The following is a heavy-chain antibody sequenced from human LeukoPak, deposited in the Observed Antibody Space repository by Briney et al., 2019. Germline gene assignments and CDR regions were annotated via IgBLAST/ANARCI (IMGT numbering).Heavy chain of an antibody. CDR1: GFIFDDYG. D-gene: IGHD6-6*01. J-gene: IGHJ6*03. Sequence: GGSLRLSCAAFGFIFDDYGMSWVRQAPGKGLEWVSGINWNGGSTGYADSVKGRFTISRDNAKNSLYLQMNSLRAEDTALYYCARVQLVDYYYFSYMDVWGKGTTVTVSS. CDR2: INWNGGST. V-gene: IGHV3-20*04. CDR3: ARVQLVDYYYFSYMDV.